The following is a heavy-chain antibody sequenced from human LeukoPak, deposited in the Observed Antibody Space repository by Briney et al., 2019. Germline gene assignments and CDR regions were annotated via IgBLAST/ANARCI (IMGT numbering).Heavy chain of an antibody. CDR1: GVPISSSSYY. V-gene: IGHV4-39*01. CDR3: ARQALGDTAMVYEDGHFDY. D-gene: IGHD5-18*01. CDR2: IYYSGST. Sequence: SETLSLTCTVSGVPISSSSYYWGWILQPPGQGLEWTGSIYYSGSTYYNPSLKSRLTISVDTSKNQFSLKLSSVTAADTAVYYCARQALGDTAMVYEDGHFDYWGQGTLVTVSS. J-gene: IGHJ4*02.